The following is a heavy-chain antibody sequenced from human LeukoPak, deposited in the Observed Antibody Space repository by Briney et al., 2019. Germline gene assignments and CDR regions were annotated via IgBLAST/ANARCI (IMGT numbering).Heavy chain of an antibody. CDR1: GFTFSGYA. CDR3: ARDASSSSPNVPDN. D-gene: IGHD6-6*01. J-gene: IGHJ4*02. CDR2: ISGSGGTT. V-gene: IGHV3-23*01. Sequence: GGSLRLSCTASGFTFSGYAMSWVRQAPGKGLEWVSTISGSGGTTYYADSVKGRFTISRDNSKNTLYLQMNSLRAEDTAVYYCARDASSSSPNVPDNWGQGTLVTVSS.